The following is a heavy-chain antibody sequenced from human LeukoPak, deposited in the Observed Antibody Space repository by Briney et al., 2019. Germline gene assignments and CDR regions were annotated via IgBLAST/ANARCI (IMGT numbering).Heavy chain of an antibody. CDR2: TSGSGGST. Sequence: GGSLRLSCVPTGLTVRSHYALSWVRQAPGKGLEGVSDTSGSGGSTDYADSVKGRCTISRDNSKNTLYLQMNSLRAEDTAGYYCAKGRELLPFDYWGQGTLVTVSS. V-gene: IGHV3-23*01. D-gene: IGHD1-26*01. J-gene: IGHJ4*02. CDR1: GLTVRSHYA. CDR3: AKGRELLPFDY.